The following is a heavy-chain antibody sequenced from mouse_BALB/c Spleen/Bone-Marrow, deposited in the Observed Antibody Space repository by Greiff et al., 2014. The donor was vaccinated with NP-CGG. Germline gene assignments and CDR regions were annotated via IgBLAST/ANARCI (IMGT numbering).Heavy chain of an antibody. CDR3: ARAHYDYVLFDY. D-gene: IGHD2-4*01. CDR2: IWAGGST. CDR1: GFSLTTYG. Sequence: QVQLKQSGPGLVAPSRSLSITCTVSGFSLTTYGVHWVRQPPGKGLEWLGVIWAGGSTNYNSALMSRLGISKDNSKSQVFLKMNSLQTDDTAMYYCARAHYDYVLFDYWGQGTTLTVSS. V-gene: IGHV2-9*02. J-gene: IGHJ2*01.